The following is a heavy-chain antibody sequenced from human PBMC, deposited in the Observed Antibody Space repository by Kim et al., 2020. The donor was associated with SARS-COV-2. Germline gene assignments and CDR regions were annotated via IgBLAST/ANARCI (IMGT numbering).Heavy chain of an antibody. CDR2: IKQDGSEK. Sequence: GSLRLSCAASGFTFSSYWMSWVRQAPGKGLEWVANIKQDGSEKYYVDSVKGRFTISRDNAKNSLYLQMNSLRAEDTAVYYCARFQPYYYDSSGYYLYNQYYFDYWGQGTLVTVSS. J-gene: IGHJ4*02. CDR1: GFTFSSYW. CDR3: ARFQPYYYDSSGYYLYNQYYFDY. V-gene: IGHV3-7*01. D-gene: IGHD3-22*01.